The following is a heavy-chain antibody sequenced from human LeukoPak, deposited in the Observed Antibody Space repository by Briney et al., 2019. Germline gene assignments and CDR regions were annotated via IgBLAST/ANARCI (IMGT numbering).Heavy chain of an antibody. Sequence: GGSLRLSCAASGFTFSSYSMNWVRQAPGKGLEWVSSISSSSSYIYYADSVKGRFTISRDNAKNSLYLQMNSLRAEDTAVYYCAKEMERGYYDSSGYYPGGGQGTLVTVS. CDR1: GFTFSSYS. CDR2: ISSSSSYI. J-gene: IGHJ4*02. D-gene: IGHD3-22*01. CDR3: AKEMERGYYDSSGYYPG. V-gene: IGHV3-21*01.